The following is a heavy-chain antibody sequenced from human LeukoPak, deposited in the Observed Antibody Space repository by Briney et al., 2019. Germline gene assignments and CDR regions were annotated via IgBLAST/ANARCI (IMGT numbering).Heavy chain of an antibody. V-gene: IGHV5-51*01. CDR2: IYPGDSDT. CDR3: ARHGHYYGSGSYPYSWFDP. CDR1: GYSLTSYW. J-gene: IGHJ5*02. Sequence: GESLKVSCKGSGYSLTSYWIGWVRQMPGKGLEWMGIIYPGDSDTRYSPSFQGQVTISADKSISTAYLQWSSLKASDTAMYYCARHGHYYGSGSYPYSWFDPWGQGTLVTVSS. D-gene: IGHD3-10*01.